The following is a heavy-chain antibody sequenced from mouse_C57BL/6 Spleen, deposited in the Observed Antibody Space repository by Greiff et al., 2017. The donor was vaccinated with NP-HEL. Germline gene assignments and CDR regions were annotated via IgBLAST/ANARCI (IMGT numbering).Heavy chain of an antibody. V-gene: IGHV1-50*01. CDR3: GYAMDY. CDR2: IDPSDSYT. Sequence: QVQLQQSGAELVKPGASVKLSCKASGYTFTSYWMQWVKQRPGQGLEWIGEIDPSDSYTNYNQKFKGKATLTVDTSSSTAYMQLSSLTSEDSAVYYCGYAMDYWGQGTSVTVSS. CDR1: GYTFTSYW. J-gene: IGHJ4*01.